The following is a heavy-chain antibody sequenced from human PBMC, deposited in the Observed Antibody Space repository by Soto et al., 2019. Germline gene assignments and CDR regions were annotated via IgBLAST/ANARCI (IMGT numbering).Heavy chain of an antibody. J-gene: IGHJ4*02. V-gene: IGHV3-9*01. CDR1: GFTFDDYA. CDR3: AKDNCSGGSCYQDY. Sequence: DVQLVESGGGLVQPGRSLRLSCAASGFTFDDYAMHWVRQAPGKGLEWVSGISWNSGSIGYADSVKGRFTISRDNAKNSLYLQMNSLRAEDTALYYCAKDNCSGGSCYQDYWGQGTLVTVSS. CDR2: ISWNSGSI. D-gene: IGHD2-15*01.